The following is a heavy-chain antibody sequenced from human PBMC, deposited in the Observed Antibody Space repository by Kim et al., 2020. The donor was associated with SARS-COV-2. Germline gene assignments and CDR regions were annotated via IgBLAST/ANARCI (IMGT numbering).Heavy chain of an antibody. CDR3: AKSDVVVVPAAISIPFCMDV. V-gene: IGHV3-23*03. CDR1: GFTFSSYA. D-gene: IGHD2-2*01. Sequence: GGSLRLSCAASGFTFSSYAMSWVRQAPGKGLEWVSVIYSGGSSTYYADSVKGRFTISRDNSKNTLYLQMNSLRAEDTAVYYCAKSDVVVVPAAISIPFCMDVWGQGTTVTVSS. CDR2: IYSGGSST. J-gene: IGHJ6*02.